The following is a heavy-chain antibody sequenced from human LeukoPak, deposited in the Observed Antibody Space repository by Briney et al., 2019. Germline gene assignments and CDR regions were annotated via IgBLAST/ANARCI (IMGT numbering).Heavy chain of an antibody. CDR2: ISGSGGST. J-gene: IGHJ6*04. V-gene: IGHV3-23*01. D-gene: IGHD2-2*01. CDR3: AKEYCSSTSCYGGFYYYGMDV. CDR1: GFTFSSYA. Sequence: GGSLRLSCAASGFTFSSYAMSWVRQAPGKGLEWVSAISGSGGSTYYADSVKGRFTISRDNSENTLYLQMNSLRAEDTAVYYCAKEYCSSTSCYGGFYYYGMDVWGKGTTVTVSS.